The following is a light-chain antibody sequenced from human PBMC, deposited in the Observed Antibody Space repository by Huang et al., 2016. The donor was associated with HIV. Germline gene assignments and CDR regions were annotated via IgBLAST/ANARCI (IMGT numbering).Light chain of an antibody. CDR3: QQYYSSPQT. V-gene: IGKV4-1*01. J-gene: IGKJ1*01. Sequence: DIIMTHSPDSLAVSLGERATLNCRSSQSVYSSSTSKDYMAWFQQKPGQPPRLLLFWASTREAGVPDRFTGSGSGTHFTLTIASLEAEDAAIYYCQQYYSSPQTFGQGTRVEVK. CDR1: QSVYSSSTSKDY. CDR2: WAS.